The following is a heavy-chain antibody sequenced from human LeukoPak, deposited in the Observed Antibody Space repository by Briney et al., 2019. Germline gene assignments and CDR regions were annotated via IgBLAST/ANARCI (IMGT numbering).Heavy chain of an antibody. CDR3: ARGYGSGSYFY. CDR2: IYHSGST. CDR1: GGSISSGGYY. Sequence: SETLSLTCAVSGGSISSGGYYWSWIRQPPGKGLEWIGYIYHSGSTYYNPSLKSRVTISVDRSKNQFSLKLSSVTAADTAVYYCARGYGSGSYFYWGQGTLVTVSS. J-gene: IGHJ4*02. D-gene: IGHD3-10*01. V-gene: IGHV4-30-2*01.